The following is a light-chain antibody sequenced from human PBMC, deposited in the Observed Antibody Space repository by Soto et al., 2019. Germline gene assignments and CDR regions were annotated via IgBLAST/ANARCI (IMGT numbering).Light chain of an antibody. CDR1: SSDVGAYDY. Sequence: QSALTQPASVSGSPGQSIAISCTGTSSDVGAYDYVSWYQQHPGQAPKLMIYDVYNRPSGVSYRFSGSKSGNTASLTISGLQAEDEADYYCSSYTDTTLVVFGGGTKVTVL. J-gene: IGLJ2*01. V-gene: IGLV2-14*01. CDR2: DVY. CDR3: SSYTDTTLVV.